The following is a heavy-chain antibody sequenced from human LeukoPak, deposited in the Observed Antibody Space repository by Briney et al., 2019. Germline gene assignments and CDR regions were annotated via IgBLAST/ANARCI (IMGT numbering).Heavy chain of an antibody. Sequence: GGSLRLSCAASGFTFSSYGMHWVRQAPGKGLEWVAVISYDGSNKYYADSVKGRFTISRDNSKNTLHLQMNRLRAEDTAVYYCAKGSKITIFGVVIGDYWGQGTLVTVSS. J-gene: IGHJ4*02. D-gene: IGHD3-3*01. CDR1: GFTFSSYG. CDR3: AKGSKITIFGVVIGDY. CDR2: ISYDGSNK. V-gene: IGHV3-30*18.